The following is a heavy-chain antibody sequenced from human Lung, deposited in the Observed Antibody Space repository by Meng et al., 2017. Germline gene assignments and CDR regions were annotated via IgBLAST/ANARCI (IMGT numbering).Heavy chain of an antibody. J-gene: IGHJ3*02. CDR1: GVSFSDSD. CDR3: TIYIRGHI. V-gene: IGHV3-73*02. Sequence: EGQLVDSGGGLVRPGGSLNLSCAVSGVSFSDSDIHWVRQASGKGLEWVGRIGGRPKSYAAAYAAPVRGRFTISRDDSRNTAYLQMNSLKTEDSAVYYCTIYIRGHIWGQGTMVTVSS. CDR2: IGGRPKSYAA. D-gene: IGHD6-19*01.